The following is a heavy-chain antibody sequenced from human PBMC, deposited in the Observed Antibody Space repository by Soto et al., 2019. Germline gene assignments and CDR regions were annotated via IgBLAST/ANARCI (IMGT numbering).Heavy chain of an antibody. V-gene: IGHV1-69*13. CDR3: ARAELELGNYYYYGMDV. CDR1: GGTFSSYA. J-gene: IGHJ6*02. D-gene: IGHD1-7*01. CDR2: IIPIFGTA. Sequence: ASVKVSCQASGGTFSSYAISWVRQAPGQGLEWMGGIIPIFGTANYAQKFQGRVTITADESTSTAYMELSSLRSEDTAVYYCARAELELGNYYYYGMDVWGQGTTVTAP.